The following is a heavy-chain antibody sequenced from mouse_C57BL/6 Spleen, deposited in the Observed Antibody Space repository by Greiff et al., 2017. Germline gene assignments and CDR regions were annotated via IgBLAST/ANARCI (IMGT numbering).Heavy chain of an antibody. J-gene: IGHJ3*01. CDR3: TTGDYDEGFAY. CDR2: IDPENGDT. V-gene: IGHV14-4*01. Sequence: VQLKESGAELVRPGASVKLSCTASGFNIKDDYMHWVKQRPEQGLEWIGWIDPENGDTEYASKFQGKATITADTSSNTAYLQISSLTAEDTAVYYGTTGDYDEGFAYWGQGTLVTVAA. D-gene: IGHD2-4*01. CDR1: GFNIKDDY.